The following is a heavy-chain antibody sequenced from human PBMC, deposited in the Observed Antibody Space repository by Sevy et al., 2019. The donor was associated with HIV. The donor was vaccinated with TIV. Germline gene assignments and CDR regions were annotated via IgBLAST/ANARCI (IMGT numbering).Heavy chain of an antibody. CDR3: ADEYAYGRGDS. CDR1: GGTITSHY. CDR2: IYYNGHT. D-gene: IGHD2-8*01. Sequence: AESLSLTCTVSGGTITSHYLNWVRQPPGKGLEWVANIYYNGHTNYNPSLKNRVISSFDKSKNQFSLRLSSVTAADTAMYYCADEYAYGRGDSWGQGTLVTVSS. J-gene: IGHJ5*01. V-gene: IGHV4-59*08.